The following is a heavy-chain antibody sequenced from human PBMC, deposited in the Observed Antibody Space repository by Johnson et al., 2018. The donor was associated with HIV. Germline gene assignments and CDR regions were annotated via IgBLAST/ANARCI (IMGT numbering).Heavy chain of an antibody. CDR1: GFTFSSYD. D-gene: IGHD6-19*01. V-gene: IGHV3-13*01. Sequence: VQLVESGVGLVQPGGSLRLSCAASGFTFSSYDMHWVRQATGKGLEWVSGIGTTGDTYYPASVKGRFSISRDDARGSLYLELNSLRAGDTAVYYCARESLRPIPVSGHGDAAFDIWGLGTMVTVSS. CDR3: ARESLRPIPVSGHGDAAFDI. CDR2: IGTTGDT. J-gene: IGHJ3*02.